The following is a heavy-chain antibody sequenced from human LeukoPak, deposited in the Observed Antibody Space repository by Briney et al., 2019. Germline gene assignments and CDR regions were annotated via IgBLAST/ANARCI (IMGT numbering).Heavy chain of an antibody. CDR3: ARYYGSGSYYGYYYYMDV. CDR2: IYYSGST. D-gene: IGHD3-10*01. CDR1: GGSISSGDYY. J-gene: IGHJ6*03. V-gene: IGHV4-30-4*08. Sequence: SQTLSLTCTVSGGSISSGDYYWNWIRQPPGKGLEWIGYIYYSGSTYYNPSLKSRVTISVDTSKNQFSLKLSSVTAADTAVYYCARYYGSGSYYGYYYYMDVWGKGTTVTVSS.